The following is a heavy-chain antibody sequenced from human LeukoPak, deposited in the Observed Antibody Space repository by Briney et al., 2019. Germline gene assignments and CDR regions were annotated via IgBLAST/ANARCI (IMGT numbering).Heavy chain of an antibody. CDR2: INYYGST. D-gene: IGHD2-2*01. V-gene: IGHV4-39*07. CDR3: ARDPKYQLLGGMDV. J-gene: IGHJ6*04. Sequence: PSETLSLTCTVSGASMTFTHYYWVWVRQPPGKGLEWIGTINYYGSTYYNPSLKSRVSISLDTSKSQFSLNLGSVTAADTAVYYCARDPKYQLLGGMDVWGKGTTVTVSS. CDR1: GASMTFTHYY.